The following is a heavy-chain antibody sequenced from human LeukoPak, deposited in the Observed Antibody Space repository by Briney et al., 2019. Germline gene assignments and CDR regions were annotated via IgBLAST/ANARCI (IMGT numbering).Heavy chain of an antibody. CDR1: GFTFSNYW. CDR2: ISSSGSTI. Sequence: GGSLRLSCAASGFTFSNYWMSWVRQAPGKGLEWVSYISSSGSTIYYADSVKGRFTISRDNAKNSLYLQMNSLRAEDTAVYYCARDWGYDSSGYWQKYFDTWGQGTLVTVSS. CDR3: ARDWGYDSSGYWQKYFDT. V-gene: IGHV3-48*04. D-gene: IGHD3-22*01. J-gene: IGHJ4*02.